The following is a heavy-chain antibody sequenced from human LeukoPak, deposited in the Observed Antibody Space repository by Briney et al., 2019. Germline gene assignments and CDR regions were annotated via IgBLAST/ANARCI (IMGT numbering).Heavy chain of an antibody. CDR3: AKAKETYSSSWYDY. Sequence: GGSLRLSCAASGFTFSSYAMSWVRQAPGKGLEWVSAISGSGGSVHYADSVKGRFTISRDNSKNTLYLQMNSPRAEDTAVYYCAKAKETYSSSWYDYWGQGTLVTVSS. CDR1: GFTFSSYA. V-gene: IGHV3-23*01. CDR2: ISGSGGSV. D-gene: IGHD6-13*01. J-gene: IGHJ4*02.